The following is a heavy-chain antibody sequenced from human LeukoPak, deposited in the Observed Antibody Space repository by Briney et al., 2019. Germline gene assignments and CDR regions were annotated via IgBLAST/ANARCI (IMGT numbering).Heavy chain of an antibody. CDR2: IYYSGST. Sequence: PSETLSLTCTVSGGSISSSSYYWGWIRQPPGKGLEWIGSIYYSGSTYYNPSLKSRVTISVDTSKNQFSLKLSSVTAADTAVYYCARSHSYIQLWPESYFDYWSQGTQVTVSS. CDR1: GGSISSSSYY. V-gene: IGHV4-39*07. CDR3: ARSHSYIQLWPESYFDY. J-gene: IGHJ4*02. D-gene: IGHD5-18*01.